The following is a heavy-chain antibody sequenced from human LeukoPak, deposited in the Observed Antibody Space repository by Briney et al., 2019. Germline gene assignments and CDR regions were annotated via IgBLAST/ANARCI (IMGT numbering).Heavy chain of an antibody. Sequence: SETLSLTCSVSGGSISGYYWSWIRQPPGKALEWIGYIYSSGATNSNPSLKSRVTISVDSSKNQFSLKLTSVTAADTAVYYCARRFDTSGWVDYWGQGTLVTVSS. CDR3: ARRFDTSGWVDY. V-gene: IGHV4-4*09. CDR2: IYSSGAT. J-gene: IGHJ4*02. CDR1: GGSISGYY. D-gene: IGHD6-19*01.